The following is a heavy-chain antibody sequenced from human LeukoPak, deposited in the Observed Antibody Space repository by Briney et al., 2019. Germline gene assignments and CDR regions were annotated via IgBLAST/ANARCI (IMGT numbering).Heavy chain of an antibody. D-gene: IGHD4-17*01. CDR2: ITSSSSYI. Sequence: MAGGSLRLSCTVSAFTFSTYSMNWVRQAPGKGLEWVSSITSSSSYIYYADSVKGRFTISRDNAQNSLYLQMNSLRADDTAVYYCARGTTDYIGMDVWGQGTTVTVSS. CDR3: ARGTTDYIGMDV. V-gene: IGHV3-21*01. J-gene: IGHJ6*02. CDR1: AFTFSTYS.